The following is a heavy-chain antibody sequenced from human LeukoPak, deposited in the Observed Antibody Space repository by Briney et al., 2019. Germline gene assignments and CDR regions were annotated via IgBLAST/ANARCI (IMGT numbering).Heavy chain of an antibody. Sequence: ASVKVSCKASGYTFTSCDINWVRQATGQGLEWMGWMNPNSGNTGYAQKFQGRVTMTRNTSISTAYMELSSLRSEDTAVYYCAREGSGWYIRTFDYWGQGTLVTVSS. CDR1: GYTFTSCD. V-gene: IGHV1-8*01. CDR2: MNPNSGNT. D-gene: IGHD6-19*01. J-gene: IGHJ4*02. CDR3: AREGSGWYIRTFDY.